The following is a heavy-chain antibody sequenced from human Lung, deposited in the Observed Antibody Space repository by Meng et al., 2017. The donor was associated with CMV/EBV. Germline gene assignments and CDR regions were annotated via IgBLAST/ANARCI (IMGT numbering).Heavy chain of an antibody. D-gene: IGHD2-2*02. CDR3: ARDRTGDCSSTSCYNYYYYYGMDV. Sequence: XVXVSXXASGGTFSNYAFSWVRQAPGQGLEWMGGIIPIFGIANYAQKFQGRVTIATDESTSTAYMELISLRPEDTAVYYCARDRTGDCSSTSCYNYYYYYGMDVWGEGXTVTVSS. CDR2: IIPIFGIA. CDR1: GGTFSNYA. V-gene: IGHV1-69*05. J-gene: IGHJ6*04.